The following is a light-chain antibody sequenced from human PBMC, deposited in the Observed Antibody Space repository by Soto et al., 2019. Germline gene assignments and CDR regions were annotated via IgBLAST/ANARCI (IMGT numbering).Light chain of an antibody. CDR2: LNSDGSH. CDR3: QTWGTGTWV. V-gene: IGLV4-69*01. J-gene: IGLJ3*02. CDR1: SGHSSYA. Sequence: QLVLTQSPSASASLGASVQLTCTLSSGHSSYAIAWHQQQPEKGPRYLMKLNSDGSHSKGDGIPDRFSGSSSGAERYLTISSLQSEDEADYYCQTWGTGTWVFGGGTKLTVL.